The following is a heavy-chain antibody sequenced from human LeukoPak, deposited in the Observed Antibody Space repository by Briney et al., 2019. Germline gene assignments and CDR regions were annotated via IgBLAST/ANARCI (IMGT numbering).Heavy chain of an antibody. CDR3: AGTYYDFWSGYDHYYYYYMDV. D-gene: IGHD3-3*01. V-gene: IGHV1-69*05. CDR1: GGTFSSYA. Sequence: SVKVSCKASGGTFSSYAISWVRQAPGQGLEWMGRIIPIFGTANYAQKFQGRVTITTDESTSTAYMELSSLRSEDTAVYYCAGTYYDFWSGYDHYYYYYMDVWGKGTTVTASS. CDR2: IIPIFGTA. J-gene: IGHJ6*03.